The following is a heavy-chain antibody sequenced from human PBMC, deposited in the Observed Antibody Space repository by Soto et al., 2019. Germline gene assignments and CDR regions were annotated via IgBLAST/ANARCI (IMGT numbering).Heavy chain of an antibody. Sequence: EVQVLDSGGGVVQPGGSLRLSCAASGFTFNNYAMNWVRQAPGKGLEWVATISATGGSTYYADSVKGRFTISRDNSKNTLYLQMNGLRVEDTAVYYCAKDRLAANFDYWGQGTPVAVSS. D-gene: IGHD5-18*01. V-gene: IGHV3-23*01. CDR3: AKDRLAANFDY. CDR1: GFTFNNYA. J-gene: IGHJ4*02. CDR2: ISATGGST.